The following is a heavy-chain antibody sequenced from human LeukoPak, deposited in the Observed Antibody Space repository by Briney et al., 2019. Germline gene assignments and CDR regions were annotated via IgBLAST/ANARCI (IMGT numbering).Heavy chain of an antibody. J-gene: IGHJ4*02. CDR2: IYSSGST. Sequence: SETLSLTCAVSGASISGSGYYWGWIRQPPGKGLEWIGNIYSSGSTYHNASLQSRVTISIDTSKNQFSLRLSSVTAADTAVYYCARHRGRYPFDYWGQGTLVTVSS. CDR3: ARHRGRYPFDY. D-gene: IGHD2-2*01. CDR1: GASISGSGYY. V-gene: IGHV4-39*01.